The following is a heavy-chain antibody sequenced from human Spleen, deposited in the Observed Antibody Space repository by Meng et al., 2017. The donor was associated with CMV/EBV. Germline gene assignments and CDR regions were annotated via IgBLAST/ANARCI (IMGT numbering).Heavy chain of an antibody. CDR3: ARTNWNDGWFDP. CDR1: GASVSSGSSY. CDR2: ISYSGST. V-gene: IGHV4-61*01. Sequence: VSGASVSSGSSYWSWIRQPPGKGLEWIGYISYSGSTSYSPSLKSRVTISVDTSKSQFSLKLSSVTAADTAVYYCARTNWNDGWFDPWGQGTLVTVSS. D-gene: IGHD1-1*01. J-gene: IGHJ5*02.